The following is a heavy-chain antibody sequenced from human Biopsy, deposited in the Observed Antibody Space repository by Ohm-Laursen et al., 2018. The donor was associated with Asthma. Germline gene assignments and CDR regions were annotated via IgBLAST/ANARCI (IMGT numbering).Heavy chain of an antibody. V-gene: IGHV4-39*01. D-gene: IGHD7-27*01. CDR2: ISYTGSA. CDR1: GGSMSSSSYY. J-gene: IGHJ4*02. CDR3: ARHWDWGSFFDY. Sequence: SDTLSLTCIVSGGSMSSSSYYWGWIRQPPGKGLEWMGSISYTGSAYHNPSLKSRVTISVDTSKNHFSLKLSSVTAADTAVYYCARHWDWGSFFDYWGQGTPVTVSP.